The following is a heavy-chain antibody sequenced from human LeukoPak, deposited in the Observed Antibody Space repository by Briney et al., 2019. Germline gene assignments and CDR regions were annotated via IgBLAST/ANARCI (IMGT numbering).Heavy chain of an antibody. D-gene: IGHD6-19*01. CDR2: ITGRGDAT. Sequence: PGGSLRLSCAASDFSFITYAMSWVRQAPGKGLEWVSTITGRGDATYYADSVKGRFTISRDNSKNTLYLQMNSLRAEDTAVYYCARDSSGWSFARFDPWGQGTLVTVSS. V-gene: IGHV3-23*01. J-gene: IGHJ5*02. CDR3: ARDSSGWSFARFDP. CDR1: DFSFITYA.